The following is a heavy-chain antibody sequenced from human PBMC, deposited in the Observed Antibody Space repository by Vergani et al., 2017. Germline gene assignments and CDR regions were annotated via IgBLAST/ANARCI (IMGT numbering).Heavy chain of an antibody. Sequence: QVQLVESGGGVVQPGRSLRLSCAASGFTFSSYGMHWVRQAPGKGLEWVAVISYDGSNKYYADSVKGRFTISRDNSKNTLYLQMNSLRAEDTAVYYCARTDSSGYYYYFDYWGQGTLVTVSS. J-gene: IGHJ4*02. D-gene: IGHD3-22*01. CDR1: GFTFSSYG. CDR2: ISYDGSNK. CDR3: ARTDSSGYYYYFDY. V-gene: IGHV3-30*03.